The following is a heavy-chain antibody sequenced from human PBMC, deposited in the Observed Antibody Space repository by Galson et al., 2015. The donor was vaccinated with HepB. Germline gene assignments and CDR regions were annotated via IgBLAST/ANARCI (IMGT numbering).Heavy chain of an antibody. CDR3: AKVPGDYYDSSGQRGGAYYYMDV. D-gene: IGHD3-22*01. Sequence: SLRLSCAASGFTFSSYGMHWVRQAPGKGLEWVAVISYDGSNKYYADSVKGRFTISRDNSKNTLYLQMNSLRAEDTAVYYCAKVPGDYYDSSGQRGGAYYYMDVWGKGTTVTVSS. J-gene: IGHJ6*03. V-gene: IGHV3-30*18. CDR2: ISYDGSNK. CDR1: GFTFSSYG.